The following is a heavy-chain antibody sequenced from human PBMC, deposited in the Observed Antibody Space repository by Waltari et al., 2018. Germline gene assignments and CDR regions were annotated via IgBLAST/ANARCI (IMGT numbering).Heavy chain of an antibody. V-gene: IGHV4-61*01. J-gene: IGHJ4*02. CDR2: IYYSGST. D-gene: IGHD3-10*01. CDR1: GYSISSGYY. Sequence: QVQLQESGPGLVKPSETLSLTCAVSGYSISSGYYWGWIRQPPGKGLEWIGYIYYSGSTNYNPSLKSRVTISVDTSKNQFSLKLSSVTAADTAVYYCARVPMVRGVHFDYWGQGTLVTVSS. CDR3: ARVPMVRGVHFDY.